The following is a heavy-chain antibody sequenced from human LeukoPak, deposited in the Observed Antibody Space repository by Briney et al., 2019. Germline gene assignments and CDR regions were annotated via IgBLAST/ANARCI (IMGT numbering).Heavy chain of an antibody. D-gene: IGHD6-13*01. CDR1: GFTFDDYA. Sequence: GGSLRLSCAASGFTFDDYAMHWVRQAPGKGLEWVSGISWNSGSIGYADSVKGRFTISRDNAKNSLYLQMNSLRAEDTALYYCAREVISSSWYAEDCWGQGTLVTVSS. CDR2: ISWNSGSI. J-gene: IGHJ4*02. CDR3: AREVISSSWYAEDC. V-gene: IGHV3-9*01.